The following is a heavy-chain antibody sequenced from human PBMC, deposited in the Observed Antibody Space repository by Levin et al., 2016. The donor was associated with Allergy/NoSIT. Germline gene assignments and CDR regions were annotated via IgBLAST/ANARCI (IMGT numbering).Heavy chain of an antibody. CDR1: GGSFSGYY. V-gene: IGHV4-34*01. CDR3: ARGLYCSSTSCYALHYYYYGMDV. CDR2: INHSGST. D-gene: IGHD2-2*01. Sequence: SETLSLTCAVYGGSFSGYYWSWIRQPPGKGLEWIGEINHSGSTNYNPSLKSRVTISVDTSKNQFSLKLSSVTAADTAVYYCARGLYCSSTSCYALHYYYYGMDVWGQGTTVTVSS. J-gene: IGHJ6*02.